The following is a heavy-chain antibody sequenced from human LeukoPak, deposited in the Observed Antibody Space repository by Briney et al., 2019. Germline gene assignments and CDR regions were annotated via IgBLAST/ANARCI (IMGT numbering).Heavy chain of an antibody. J-gene: IGHJ4*02. CDR2: ISYDGSNK. CDR3: ARDCSGGSCYSLDY. Sequence: PGGSLRLSCAASGFTFSSYAMHWVRQAPGKGLEWVAVISYDGSNKYYADSVKGRFTISRDNAKDSLYLQMNSLRTEDTALYYCARDCSGGSCYSLDYWGQGTLVTVSS. CDR1: GFTFSSYA. D-gene: IGHD2-15*01. V-gene: IGHV3-30-3*01.